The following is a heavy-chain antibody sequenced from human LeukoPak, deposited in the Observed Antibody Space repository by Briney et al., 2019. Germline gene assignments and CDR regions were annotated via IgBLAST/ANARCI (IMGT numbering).Heavy chain of an antibody. CDR2: IYSGGST. V-gene: IGHV3-53*01. Sequence: GGSLRLSCAASGFTVSSNYMSWVRQAPGKGLEWVSVIYSGGSTYYADSVKGRFTISRDIAKNTLYLQMNSLRAEDTGVYYCAKDHYWSIDYWGRGTLVTVSS. D-gene: IGHD3-3*01. CDR1: GFTVSSNY. CDR3: AKDHYWSIDY. J-gene: IGHJ4*02.